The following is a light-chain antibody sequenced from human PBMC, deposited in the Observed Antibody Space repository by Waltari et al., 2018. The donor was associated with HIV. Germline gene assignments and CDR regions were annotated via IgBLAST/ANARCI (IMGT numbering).Light chain of an antibody. CDR2: DDS. J-gene: IGLJ3*02. V-gene: IGLV3-21*02. Sequence: SYVLTQPPSVSVAPGQTARIPCGGDTIGTKRVNWYQQKPGQAPVLVVYDDSVRPSGIPERISGSNSGNTATLTISRVEPGDEADYYCQVWLSFLDHPGVFGGGTKLTVL. CDR3: QVWLSFLDHPGV. CDR1: TIGTKR.